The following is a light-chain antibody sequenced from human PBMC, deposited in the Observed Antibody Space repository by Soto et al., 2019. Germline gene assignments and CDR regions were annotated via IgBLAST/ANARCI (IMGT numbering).Light chain of an antibody. CDR2: EVS. V-gene: IGLV2-14*01. J-gene: IGLJ1*01. Sequence: QSVLTQPASVSGSPGQSIAISCTATSSDVGDYNYVSWYQQHPGKAPKLMIYEVSNRPSGVSNRFSGSKSGNTASLTISGLQAEDEADYYCTSYTSSNTYVFGTGTKLTVL. CDR1: SSDVGDYNY. CDR3: TSYTSSNTYV.